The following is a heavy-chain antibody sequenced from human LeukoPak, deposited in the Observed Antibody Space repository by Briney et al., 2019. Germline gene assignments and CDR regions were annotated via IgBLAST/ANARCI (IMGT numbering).Heavy chain of an antibody. J-gene: IGHJ3*02. Sequence: GGSLRLSCAASGFTFDDYAMHWVRQAPGKGLEWVSLISGDGGSTYYADSVKGRFTISRDNSKNSLYLQVNSLRTEDTALYYCAKDRAPLVVVTAIRQDAFDIWGQGTMVTVSS. V-gene: IGHV3-43*02. CDR3: AKDRAPLVVVTAIRQDAFDI. D-gene: IGHD2-21*02. CDR2: ISGDGGST. CDR1: GFTFDDYA.